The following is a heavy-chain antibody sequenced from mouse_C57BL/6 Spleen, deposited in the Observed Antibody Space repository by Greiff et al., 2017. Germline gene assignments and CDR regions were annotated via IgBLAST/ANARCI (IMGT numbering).Heavy chain of an antibody. V-gene: IGHV1-26*01. D-gene: IGHD2-1*01. CDR3: ARGIYGNYAWFAY. J-gene: IGHJ3*01. CDR2: INPNNGGT. CDR1: GYTFTDYY. Sequence: EVQLQQSGPELVKPGASVKISCKASGYTFTDYYMNWVKQSHGKSLEWIGDINPNNGGTSYNQKFKGKATLTVDKSSSTAYMELRSLTSEVSAVYYCARGIYGNYAWFAYWGQGTLVTVSA.